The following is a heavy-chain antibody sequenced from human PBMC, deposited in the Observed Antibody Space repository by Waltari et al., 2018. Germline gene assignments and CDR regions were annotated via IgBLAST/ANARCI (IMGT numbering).Heavy chain of an antibody. V-gene: IGHV3-11*04. J-gene: IGHJ6*02. CDR2: TSGSGTTI. CDR3: ARVFSIFGVISGEDV. D-gene: IGHD3-3*01. CDR1: GFTSSAHY. Sequence: QVQLVESGGGLVKPGGSLRLSCAASGFTSSAHYMPWIRQAPGKGLEWVSTTSGSGTTIYYADSVKGRFTVSRDNSKNSLFLLMNSLRADDTALYYCARVFSIFGVISGEDVWGQGTTVTVSS.